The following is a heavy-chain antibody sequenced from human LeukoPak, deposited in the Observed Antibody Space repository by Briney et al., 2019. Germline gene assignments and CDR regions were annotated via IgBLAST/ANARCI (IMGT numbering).Heavy chain of an antibody. CDR2: IYYSGST. J-gene: IGHJ4*02. V-gene: IGHV4-34*01. D-gene: IGHD6-19*01. CDR3: ARVIAVAGTWYFDY. CDR1: GGSLSGYY. Sequence: SETLSLTCAVYGGSLSGYYWSWIRQPPGKGLEWIGSIYYSGSTYYNPSLKSRVTISVDTSKNQFSLKLSSVTAADTAVYYCARVIAVAGTWYFDYWGQGTLVTVSS.